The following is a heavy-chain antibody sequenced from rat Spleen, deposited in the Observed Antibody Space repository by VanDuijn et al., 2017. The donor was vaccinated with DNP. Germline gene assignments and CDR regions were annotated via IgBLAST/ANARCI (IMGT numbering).Heavy chain of an antibody. CDR1: GYSITSNY. D-gene: IGHD3-1*01. J-gene: IGHJ2*01. Sequence: EVQLQESGSGLVKPSQSLSLTCSVTGYSITSNYWGWIRKFPGNKMEYIGHISYSGSTNYNPSLKSRISITRDTSKNQFFLQLNSVNTEDTGTYYSVRGHAPRGFDYWGQGVMVTVSS. V-gene: IGHV3-1*01. CDR3: VRGHAPRGFDY. CDR2: ISYSGST.